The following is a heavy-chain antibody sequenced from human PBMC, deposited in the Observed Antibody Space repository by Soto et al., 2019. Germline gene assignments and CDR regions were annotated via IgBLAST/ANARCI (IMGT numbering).Heavy chain of an antibody. CDR3: ARDTRWEVAAATSGYYYYYGMDV. V-gene: IGHV6-1*01. J-gene: IGHJ6*02. Sequence: SQTLSLTCAISGDSVSSNSAAWNWIRQSPSRGLEWLGRTYYRSKWYNDYAVSVKSRITINPDTSKNQFSLQLNSVTPEDTAVYYCARDTRWEVAAATSGYYYYYGMDVWGQGTTVTVSS. CDR1: GDSVSSNSAA. CDR2: TYYRSKWYN. D-gene: IGHD2-2*01.